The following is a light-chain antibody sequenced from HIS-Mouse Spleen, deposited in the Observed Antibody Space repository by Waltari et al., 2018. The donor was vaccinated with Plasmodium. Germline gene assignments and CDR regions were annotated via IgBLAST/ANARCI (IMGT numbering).Light chain of an antibody. Sequence: AIWMTQSPSLLSASTGDRVTISCQMSQGISSYLAWYQQKPGKAPELLIYAASTLQSGGPSRFSGSGAGTEFTVNISCLQSEDVATDYCEQYYSLPQTCGQGTKVEIK. CDR2: AAS. CDR3: EQYYSLPQT. CDR1: QGISSY. J-gene: IGKJ1*01. V-gene: IGKV1D-8*02.